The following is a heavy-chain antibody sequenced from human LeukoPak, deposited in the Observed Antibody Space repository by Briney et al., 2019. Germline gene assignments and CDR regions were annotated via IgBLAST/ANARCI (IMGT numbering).Heavy chain of an antibody. D-gene: IGHD3-10*02. Sequence: GGSLRLSCAASGFAFSSYAMSWVRQAPGKGLEWVSATSSSDAGTYHAESVRGRFAISRDNSKNTLYLQMNSLRAEDTAVYYCAKYLFGSYWGQGTLVTVSS. V-gene: IGHV3-23*01. J-gene: IGHJ4*02. CDR3: AKYLFGSY. CDR1: GFAFSSYA. CDR2: TSSSDAGT.